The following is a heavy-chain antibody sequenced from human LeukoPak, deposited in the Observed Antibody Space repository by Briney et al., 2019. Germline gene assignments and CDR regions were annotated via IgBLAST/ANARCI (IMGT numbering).Heavy chain of an antibody. CDR3: AKRSGRYYYDSSGNTFDP. J-gene: IGHJ5*02. CDR2: ISYDGSNE. V-gene: IGHV3-30*18. Sequence: GGSLRLSCAASGFTFSSYGMHWVRQAPGKGLEWVAVISYDGSNEYYADSVKGRFTISRDNSKNTLYLQMNSLRAEDTAVYYCAKRSGRYYYDSSGNTFDPWGQGTLVTVSS. CDR1: GFTFSSYG. D-gene: IGHD3-22*01.